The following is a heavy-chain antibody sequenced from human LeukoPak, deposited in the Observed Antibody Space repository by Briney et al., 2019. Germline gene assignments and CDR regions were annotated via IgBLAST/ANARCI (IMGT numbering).Heavy chain of an antibody. D-gene: IGHD5-18*01. CDR1: GYSFITYW. CDR2: IYPGASDT. Sequence: GESLKISCKGSGYSFITYWIGWVRQMPGKGLEWMGIIYPGASDTRYSPSFQGQVTISADKSISSVYLQWSSLKASDTAMYYCARRGYSYDNDAFDIWGQGTMVTVSS. CDR3: ARRGYSYDNDAFDI. J-gene: IGHJ3*02. V-gene: IGHV5-51*01.